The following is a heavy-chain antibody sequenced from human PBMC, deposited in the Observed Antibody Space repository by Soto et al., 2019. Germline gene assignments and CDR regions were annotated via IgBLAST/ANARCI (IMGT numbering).Heavy chain of an antibody. D-gene: IGHD2-2*01. Sequence: ASVKVSCKASGYTFTGYYMHWVRQAPGQGLEWMGWINPNSGGTNYAQKFQGWVTMTRDTSISTAYMELSRLRSDDTAVYYCARDSRPAAMSYYYGMDVWGQGTTVTVSS. J-gene: IGHJ6*02. CDR2: INPNSGGT. CDR3: ARDSRPAAMSYYYGMDV. CDR1: GYTFTGYY. V-gene: IGHV1-2*04.